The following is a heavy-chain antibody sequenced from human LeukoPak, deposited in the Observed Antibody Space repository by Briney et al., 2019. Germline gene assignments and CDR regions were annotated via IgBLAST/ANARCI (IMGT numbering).Heavy chain of an antibody. CDR3: AAGYSSGWYGPQ. V-gene: IGHV1-69*01. Sequence: SVKVSCTASGGTFSSYAISWVRQAPGQGLEWMGGIIPIFGTANYAQKFQGRVTITADESTSTAYMELSSLRSEDTAVYYCAAGYSSGWYGPQWGQGTLVTVSS. J-gene: IGHJ4*02. CDR2: IIPIFGTA. CDR1: GGTFSSYA. D-gene: IGHD6-19*01.